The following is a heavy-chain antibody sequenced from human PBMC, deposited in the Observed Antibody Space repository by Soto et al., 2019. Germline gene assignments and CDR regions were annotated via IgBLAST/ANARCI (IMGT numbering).Heavy chain of an antibody. CDR1: GFTFSSYA. CDR3: ARDRLRYNWNDFPYYYCGMDV. J-gene: IGHJ6*02. Sequence: QVQLVESGGGVVQPGRSLRLSCAASGFTFSSYAMHWVRQAPGKGLEWVAVISYDGSNKYYADSVKGRFTISRDNSXXTLYLQMNSLRAEDTAVYYCARDRLRYNWNDFPYYYCGMDVWGQGTTVTVSS. D-gene: IGHD1-1*01. CDR2: ISYDGSNK. V-gene: IGHV3-30-3*01.